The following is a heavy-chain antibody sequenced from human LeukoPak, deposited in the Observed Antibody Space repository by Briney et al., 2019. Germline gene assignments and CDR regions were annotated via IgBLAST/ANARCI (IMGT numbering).Heavy chain of an antibody. CDR2: INPNSGGT. V-gene: IGHV1-2*02. CDR1: GYTFTGYY. D-gene: IGHD3-22*01. CDR3: ARVPDYYDSSAYRDY. J-gene: IGHJ4*02. Sequence: GASVKVSCKASGYTFTGYYMHWVRQAPGQGLEWMGWINPNSGGTNYAQKFQGRVTMTRDTSISTAYMELSRLRSDDTAVYYCARVPDYYDSSAYRDYWGQGTLVTVSP.